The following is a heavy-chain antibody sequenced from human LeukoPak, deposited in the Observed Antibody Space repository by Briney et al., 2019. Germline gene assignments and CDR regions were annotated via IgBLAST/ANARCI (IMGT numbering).Heavy chain of an antibody. CDR2: MNAGNGNT. J-gene: IGHJ6*03. CDR1: GYTFTSYA. V-gene: IGHV1-3*03. Sequence: ASVKVSCKASGYTFTSYAMHWVRQAPGQRLEWMGWMNAGNGNTKYSQEFRGRVTITRDKSASTAYMELSSLRSEDMAVYYCARDGQWLVRPYYYYYDMYVWGKGTTVTVSS. CDR3: ARDGQWLVRPYYYYYDMYV. D-gene: IGHD6-19*01.